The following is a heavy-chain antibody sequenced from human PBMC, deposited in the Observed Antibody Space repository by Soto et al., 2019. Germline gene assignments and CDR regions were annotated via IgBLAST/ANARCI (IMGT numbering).Heavy chain of an antibody. CDR2: ISYDGSNK. CDR1: GFTFSSYG. D-gene: IGHD3-22*01. Sequence: PGGSLRLSCAASGFTFSSYGMHWVRQAPGKGLEWVAVISYDGSNKYYADSVKGRFTISRDNSKNTLYLQMDSLRAEDTAVYYCAKDRQRRYYYDSSGYYDYWGQGTLVTVSS. J-gene: IGHJ4*02. V-gene: IGHV3-30*18. CDR3: AKDRQRRYYYDSSGYYDY.